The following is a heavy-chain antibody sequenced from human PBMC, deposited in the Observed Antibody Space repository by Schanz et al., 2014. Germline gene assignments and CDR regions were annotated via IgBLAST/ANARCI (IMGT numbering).Heavy chain of an antibody. CDR3: ARVHIATYHYNSPGAFDI. D-gene: IGHD3-10*01. CDR1: GYIFGSHG. J-gene: IGHJ3*02. Sequence: QVQLVQSGVEVKRPGASVKVSCKASGYIFGSHGMTWVRQAPGQGPELMGWINAHTGNTQYAQKFQGRVNMTRDTVTTTVHLELTRLRTDDTAIYYRARVHIATYHYNSPGAFDIWGQGTRVTVSS. CDR2: INAHTGNT. V-gene: IGHV1-18*01.